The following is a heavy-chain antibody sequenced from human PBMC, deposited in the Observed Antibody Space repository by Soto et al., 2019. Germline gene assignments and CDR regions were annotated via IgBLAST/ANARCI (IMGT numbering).Heavy chain of an antibody. Sequence: PXGTLSLSCTVSGGSISSYYWSWIRQPAGKGLEWIGRIYTSGSTNYNPSLKSRVTMSVDTSKNQFSLKLSSVTAADTAVYYCARDCRYSTYNWFDPWGQGTLVTVSS. CDR3: ARDCRYSTYNWFDP. V-gene: IGHV4-4*07. CDR1: GGSISSYY. J-gene: IGHJ5*02. D-gene: IGHD1-1*01. CDR2: IYTSGST.